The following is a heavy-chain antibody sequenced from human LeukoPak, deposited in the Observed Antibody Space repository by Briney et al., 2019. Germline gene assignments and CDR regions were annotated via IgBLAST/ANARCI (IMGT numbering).Heavy chain of an antibody. J-gene: IGHJ4*02. CDR1: GGSISSNSYY. CDR2: IYYSGST. Sequence: PSETLSLTCTVSGGSISSNSYYWGWIRQPPGKGLEWIGSIYYSGSTYYNPSLKSRVTISVDTSKNQFSLKLSSVTAADTAVYYRAMSPTNSYDSRDGDYWGQGTLVTVSS. D-gene: IGHD3-22*01. CDR3: AMSPTNSYDSRDGDY. V-gene: IGHV4-39*01.